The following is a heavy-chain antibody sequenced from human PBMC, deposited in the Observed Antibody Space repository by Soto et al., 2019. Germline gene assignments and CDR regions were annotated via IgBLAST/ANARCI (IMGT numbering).Heavy chain of an antibody. CDR2: IYYSGST. CDR1: GGSISSSSYY. V-gene: IGHV4-39*01. J-gene: IGHJ6*02. D-gene: IGHD6-19*01. Sequence: PSETLSLTCAVSGGSISSSSYYWGWIRQPPGKGLEWIGSIYYSGSTYYNPSLKSRVTISVDTPKNQFSLKLSSVTAADTAVYYCARGGWHYYYYGMDVWGQGTTVTVSS. CDR3: ARGGWHYYYYGMDV.